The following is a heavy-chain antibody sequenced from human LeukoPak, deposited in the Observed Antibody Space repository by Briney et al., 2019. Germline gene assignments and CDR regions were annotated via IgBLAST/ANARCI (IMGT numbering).Heavy chain of an antibody. CDR3: ARVEVRDGYWELDY. J-gene: IGHJ4*02. CDR1: GGTFSSYA. V-gene: IGHV1-69*04. D-gene: IGHD5-24*01. CDR2: IIPNLGIA. Sequence: SVKVSCKASGGTFSSYAISWVRQAPGQGLEWMGRIIPNLGIAYYAQKFQGRVTITADKSTSIAYMELSSLSSEDTAVYYCARVEVRDGYWELDYWGQGTLVTVSS.